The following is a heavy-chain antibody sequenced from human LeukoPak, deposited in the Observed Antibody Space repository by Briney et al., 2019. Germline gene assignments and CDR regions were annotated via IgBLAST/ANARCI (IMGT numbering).Heavy chain of an antibody. J-gene: IGHJ4*02. D-gene: IGHD6-13*01. V-gene: IGHV4-39*01. Sequence: SETLSLTCTVSGGSISSSSYYWGWLRQPPGKGLEWIGSIYYSGSTYYNPSLKSRFTISVDTSKNQFSLKLTSVTAADRAVYYCGSSSWYLRGGDFAYWGQGNLVTVSS. CDR3: GSSSWYLRGGDFAY. CDR1: GGSISSSSYY. CDR2: IYYSGST.